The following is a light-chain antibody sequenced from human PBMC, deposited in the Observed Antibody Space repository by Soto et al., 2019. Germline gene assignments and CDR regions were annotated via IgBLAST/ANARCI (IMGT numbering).Light chain of an antibody. J-gene: IGKJ2*01. CDR1: QSVGSN. CDR2: GAS. CDR3: QQHNYWPS. Sequence: DIVMTQSPVTLSVSPGERATLSCRASQSVGSNLAWYQQKPGQAPRLLLYGASTRATGITGRVSGSGSGTEFTLTITSLQSEDFAVYYCQQHNYWPSFGQGTKLEFK. V-gene: IGKV3-15*01.